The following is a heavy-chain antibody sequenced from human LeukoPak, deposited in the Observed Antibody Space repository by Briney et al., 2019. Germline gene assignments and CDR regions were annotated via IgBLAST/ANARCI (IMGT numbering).Heavy chain of an antibody. CDR2: IYHSGSI. D-gene: IGHD5-12*01. CDR1: GGSISSSNW. J-gene: IGHJ6*03. Sequence: PSGTLSLTCAVSGGSISSSNWWSWVRQPPGKGLEWIGEIYHSGSINYNPSLKSRVTISVDKSKNQFSLKLSSVTAADTAVYYCARCGGKWLHYMDVWGKGTTVTVSS. CDR3: ARCGGKWLHYMDV. V-gene: IGHV4-4*02.